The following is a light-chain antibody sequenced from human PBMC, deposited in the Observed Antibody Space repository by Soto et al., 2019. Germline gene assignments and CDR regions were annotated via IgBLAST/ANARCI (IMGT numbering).Light chain of an antibody. CDR2: WAS. V-gene: IGKV4-1*01. CDR3: QQYYSTPYT. Sequence: DIVMTQSPDSLAVSLGERATINCKSSQSVLYSSNNKNYLTWYQQKPGQPPKLLIYWASTRESGVPDRFSGSGSGTDFTRTISSLQAGDVAVYYCQQYYSTPYTFGQGTKLELK. CDR1: QSVLYSSNNKNY. J-gene: IGKJ2*01.